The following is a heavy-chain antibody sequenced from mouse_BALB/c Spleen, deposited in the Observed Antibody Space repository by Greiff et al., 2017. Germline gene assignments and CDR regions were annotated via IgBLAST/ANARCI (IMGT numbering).Heavy chain of an antibody. J-gene: IGHJ2*01. V-gene: IGHV5-6-5*01. D-gene: IGHD3-1*01. Sequence: EVKVVESGGGLVKPGGSLKLSCAASGFTFSSYAMSWVRQTPEKRLEWVASISSGGSTYYPDSVKGRFTISRDNARNILYLQMSSLRSEDTAMYYCARGRAPYYDYWGQGTTLTVSS. CDR3: ARGRAPYYDY. CDR1: GFTFSSYA. CDR2: ISSGGST.